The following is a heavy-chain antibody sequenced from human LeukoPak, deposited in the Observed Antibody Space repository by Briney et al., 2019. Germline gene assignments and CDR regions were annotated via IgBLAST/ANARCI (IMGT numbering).Heavy chain of an antibody. CDR2: IIHSLGTA. J-gene: IGHJ6*03. D-gene: IGHD2-2*01. CDR1: GVSLNSVD. V-gene: IGHV1-69*05. CDR3: ARGRPGCSSTSCLNYYYYMDV. Sequence: MVPWWETGVSLNSVDLGWVRHTQKKGLEWMGGIIHSLGTANYAQKFQGRVTITTDESTSTAYMELSSLRSEDTAVYYCARGRPGCSSTSCLNYYYYMDVWGKGTTVTVSS.